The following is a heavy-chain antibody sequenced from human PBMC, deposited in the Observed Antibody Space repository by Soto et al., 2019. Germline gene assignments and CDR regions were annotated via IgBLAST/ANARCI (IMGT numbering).Heavy chain of an antibody. V-gene: IGHV3-23*01. D-gene: IGHD2-21*01. CDR3: AKNCGGNCYSTSRIVFQH. CDR2: ISGSGTDT. CDR1: GFTLTNYA. Sequence: EVQLLASGGGLVQPGGSLRLSCGASGFTLTNYALSWVRQAPGKGLEWVSSISGSGTDTKYADSVKGRSTISRDNSKNTVYLQVNSLRGEDTAVYYCAKNCGGNCYSTSRIVFQHWGQGTQVTVSS. J-gene: IGHJ1*01.